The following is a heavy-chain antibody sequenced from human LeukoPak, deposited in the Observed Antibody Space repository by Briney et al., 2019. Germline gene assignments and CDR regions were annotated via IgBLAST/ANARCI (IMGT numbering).Heavy chain of an antibody. CDR1: GFTFSSYG. J-gene: IGHJ3*02. D-gene: IGHD6-6*01. V-gene: IGHV3-33*01. Sequence: GGSLRLSCAASGFTFSSYGMHWVRQAPGKGLEWVAVIWYDGSNKYYADSVKGRFTISRDNSKNTLYLQMNSLRAEDTAVYYCARALAARTALAAFDIWGQGTMVTVSS. CDR3: ARALAARTALAAFDI. CDR2: IWYDGSNK.